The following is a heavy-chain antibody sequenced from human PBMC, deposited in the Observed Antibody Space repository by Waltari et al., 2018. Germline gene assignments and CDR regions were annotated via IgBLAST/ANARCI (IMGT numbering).Heavy chain of an antibody. CDR1: GYTFTGNY. CDR3: ARGEPLAGRKIPFDS. J-gene: IGHJ4*02. Sequence: QVQLVQSGAAVKTPGASVNVSCNTSGYTFTGNYIFWVRQAPGQGLEWMGWINPTSGGTRIAQKFQGRVTMTRDTSTTTAYLEVSELKSDDTAVYYCARGEPLAGRKIPFDSWGQGTLVTVSS. V-gene: IGHV1-2*02. CDR2: INPTSGGT. D-gene: IGHD6-19*01.